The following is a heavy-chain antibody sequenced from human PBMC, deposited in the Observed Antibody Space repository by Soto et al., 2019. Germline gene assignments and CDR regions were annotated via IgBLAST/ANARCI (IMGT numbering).Heavy chain of an antibody. CDR2: IGGGGTDT. J-gene: IGHJ5*02. CDR1: GFTFGDYA. V-gene: IGHV3-23*01. CDR3: AKDAVSYNGEWDWFDT. D-gene: IGHD3-10*01. Sequence: QLLESGGGLVQPGGSLRGHCVASGFTFGDYAMSWVRQAPGKGLEWVASIGGGGTDTYYAASVKGRFTISRDNSKSTLYLQMNNLRVEDTAVYYCAKDAVSYNGEWDWFDTWGQGTLVTVSS.